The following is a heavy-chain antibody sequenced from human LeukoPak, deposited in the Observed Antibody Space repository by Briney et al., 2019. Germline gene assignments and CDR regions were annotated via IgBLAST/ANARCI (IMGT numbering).Heavy chain of an antibody. J-gene: IGHJ4*02. Sequence: PGASVKVSCKASGGTFSSYAISWVRQAPGQGLEWMGVINPSGDSTTYAQNFQGRVTMTRDTSTSTVYMELRSLRSEDTAIYYCAKLATSDTGETYWGQGTLVTVSS. V-gene: IGHV1-46*01. CDR3: AKLATSDTGETY. D-gene: IGHD3-16*01. CDR2: INPSGDST. CDR1: GGTFSSYA.